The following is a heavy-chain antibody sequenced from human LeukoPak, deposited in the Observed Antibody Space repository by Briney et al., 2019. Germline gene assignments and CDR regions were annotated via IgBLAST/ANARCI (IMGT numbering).Heavy chain of an antibody. V-gene: IGHV4-59*08. J-gene: IGHJ3*02. CDR2: IYYSGST. Sequence: SETLSLTCTVSGGSISSDYWSWIRQPPGKGLEWIGYIYYSGSTNYNPSLKSRVTISVDTSKNQFSLKLSSVTAADTAVYYCARYHRDSSGYYEAPGGAFDIWGQGTMVTVSS. D-gene: IGHD3-22*01. CDR3: ARYHRDSSGYYEAPGGAFDI. CDR1: GGSISSDY.